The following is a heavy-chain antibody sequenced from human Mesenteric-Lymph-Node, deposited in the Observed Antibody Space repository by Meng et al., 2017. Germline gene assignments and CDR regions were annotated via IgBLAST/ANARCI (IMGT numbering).Heavy chain of an antibody. V-gene: IGHV4-39*01. Sequence: QVQLPGSVPGLVKPSETPSLTCTVSGGSISSSRHYWGWIRQPPGKGLEWIGSIYYSGSTYYNPSLRSRVTMSLDTSKNQFSLKLSSVTATDTAVYYCARHDGGYGDYFDHWGQGTLVTVSS. CDR2: IYYSGST. J-gene: IGHJ4*02. D-gene: IGHD5-12*01. CDR3: ARHDGGYGDYFDH. CDR1: GGSISSSRHY.